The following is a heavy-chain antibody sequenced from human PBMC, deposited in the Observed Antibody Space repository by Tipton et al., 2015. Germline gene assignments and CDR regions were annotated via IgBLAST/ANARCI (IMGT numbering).Heavy chain of an antibody. CDR3: ARAGMAHFDY. V-gene: IGHV4-59*01. CDR2: IDYSGST. Sequence: TLSLTCTVSGGFISSYYWSWIRQSPGKGLEWIGYIDYSGSTRYTPSLNSRLTMSVDTSKKQFSLMLSSVTAADTAVYYCARAGMAHFDYWGQGTLVTVSS. D-gene: IGHD5-24*01. CDR1: GGFISSYY. J-gene: IGHJ4*02.